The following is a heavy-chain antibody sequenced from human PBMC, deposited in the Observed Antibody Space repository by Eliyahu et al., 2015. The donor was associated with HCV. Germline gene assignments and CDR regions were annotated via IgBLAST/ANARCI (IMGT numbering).Heavy chain of an antibody. Sequence: QVTLRESGPALVKPTQTLTLTCTFSGFSLTTRGVCVTWIRQPPGKALEWLALIAWNDNEYYSTSLKTRLTISKDTSKNQVVLTMTNVDPEDTGTYYCAWIRSGITCDYDMDVWGQGTTVTVSS. V-gene: IGHV2-70*01. CDR3: AWIRSGITCDYDMDV. D-gene: IGHD3-10*01. CDR2: IAWNDNE. J-gene: IGHJ6*02. CDR1: GFSLTTRGVC.